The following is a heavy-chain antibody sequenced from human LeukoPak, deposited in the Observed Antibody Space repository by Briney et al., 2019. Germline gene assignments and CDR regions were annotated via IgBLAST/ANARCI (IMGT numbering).Heavy chain of an antibody. Sequence: GGSLRLSCAASGFTFSSYAMSWVRQAPGKELEWVSAISGSGGSTYYADSVKGRFTISRDNSKNTLYLQMNSLRAEDTAVYYCAKMVIAAAGTGGFDYWGQGTLVTVSS. J-gene: IGHJ4*02. D-gene: IGHD6-13*01. CDR1: GFTFSSYA. CDR3: AKMVIAAAGTGGFDY. V-gene: IGHV3-23*01. CDR2: ISGSGGST.